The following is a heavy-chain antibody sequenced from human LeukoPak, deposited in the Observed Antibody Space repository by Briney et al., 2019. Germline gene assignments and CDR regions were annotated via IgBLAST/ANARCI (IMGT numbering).Heavy chain of an antibody. CDR3: ARGPHIVARYYYYGMDV. J-gene: IGHJ6*02. CDR2: INHSGST. CDR1: GGSFSGYY. Sequence: SETLSLTCAVYGGSFSGYYWSWICQPPGKGLEWIGEINHSGSTNYNPSLKSRVTISVDTSKNQFSLKLSSVTAADTAVYYCARGPHIVARYYYYGMDVWGQGTTVTVSS. V-gene: IGHV4-34*01. D-gene: IGHD5-12*01.